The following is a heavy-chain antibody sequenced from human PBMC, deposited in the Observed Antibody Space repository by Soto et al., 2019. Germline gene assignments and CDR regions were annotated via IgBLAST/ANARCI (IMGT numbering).Heavy chain of an antibody. CDR2: IDTDGSGT. Sequence: GGSLRLSCAASGFTFSSDWMHWVRQAPGKGPVWVSRIDTDGSGTTYADSVKGRFTISRDNSKNSLYLQMNSLRTEDTALYYCAKDTVPGPRVRWGWNWLDPWGQGTLVTVSS. CDR1: GFTFSSDW. CDR3: AKDTVPGPRVRWGWNWLDP. V-gene: IGHV3-74*01. J-gene: IGHJ5*02. D-gene: IGHD4-17*01.